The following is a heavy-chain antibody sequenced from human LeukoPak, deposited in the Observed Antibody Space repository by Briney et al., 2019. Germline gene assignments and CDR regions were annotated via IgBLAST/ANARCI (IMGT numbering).Heavy chain of an antibody. D-gene: IGHD6-13*01. Sequence: GGSLRLSCAASGFTFSSYWMTWVRQAPGKGLEWVANIGEDGSEKYYVDSVKGRFTISRDNAKNPLYLQMNSLRVEDTAVYYCARIMNSSPDYWGQGTLVTVSS. V-gene: IGHV3-7*01. CDR2: IGEDGSEK. CDR1: GFTFSSYW. CDR3: ARIMNSSPDY. J-gene: IGHJ4*02.